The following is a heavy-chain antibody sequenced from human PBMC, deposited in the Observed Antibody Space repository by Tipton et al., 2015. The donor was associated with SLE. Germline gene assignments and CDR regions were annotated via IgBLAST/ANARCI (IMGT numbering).Heavy chain of an antibody. J-gene: IGHJ6*03. CDR2: IKSKTDGGTT. D-gene: IGHD3-10*01. CDR3: TTDQVYMDYYYYTDV. CDR1: GFTFSNAW. Sequence: SLRLSCAASGFTFSNAWMSWVRQAPGKGLEWVGRIKSKTDGGTTDYAAPVKGRFTISRDDSKNTLYLQMNSLKTEDTAVYYCTTDQVYMDYYYYTDVWGKGTTVTVSS. V-gene: IGHV3-15*01.